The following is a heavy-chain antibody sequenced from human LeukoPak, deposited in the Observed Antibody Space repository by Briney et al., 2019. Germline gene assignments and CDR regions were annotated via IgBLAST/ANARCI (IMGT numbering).Heavy chain of an antibody. CDR2: IHPGNSET. CDR1: GYSFSSYW. J-gene: IGHJ4*02. D-gene: IGHD2-15*01. CDR3: ARRLSSIATSAANDY. Sequence: GESLNISFKGSGYSFSSYWIAWVRQMPGKGLGWLGIIHPGNSETTYNPSFRGHVTMSADKSVTTAYLQWSSLEASDTAMYYCARRLSSIATSAANDYWGQGTLVTVSS. V-gene: IGHV5-51*01.